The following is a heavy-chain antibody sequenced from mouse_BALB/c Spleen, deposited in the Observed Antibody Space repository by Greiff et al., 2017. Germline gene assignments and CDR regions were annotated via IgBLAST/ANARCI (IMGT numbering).Heavy chain of an antibody. CDR1: GFTFSSYG. CDR3: ARRITTAPYYFDY. CDR2: ISSGGSYT. J-gene: IGHJ2*01. D-gene: IGHD1-2*01. Sequence: EVQLVESGGDLVKPGGSLKLSCAASGFTFSSYGMSWVRQTPDKRLEWVATISSGGSYTYYPDSVKGRFTISRDNAKNTLYLQMSSLKSEDTAMYYCARRITTAPYYFDYWGQGTTLTVSS. V-gene: IGHV5-6*01.